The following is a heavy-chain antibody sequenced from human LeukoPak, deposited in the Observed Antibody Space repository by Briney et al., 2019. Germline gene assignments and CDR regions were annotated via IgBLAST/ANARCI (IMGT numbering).Heavy chain of an antibody. CDR3: ARQAYYYYYMDV. CDR2: IYYSGST. J-gene: IGHJ6*03. Sequence: SETLSLTCTVSGGSISSSSYYWGWIRQPPGKGLEWIGSIYYSGSTYYNPSLKSRVTISVDTSKNQFSLKLSSVTAADTAVYYCARQAYYYYYMDVWGKGTTVTISS. V-gene: IGHV4-39*01. CDR1: GGSISSSSYY.